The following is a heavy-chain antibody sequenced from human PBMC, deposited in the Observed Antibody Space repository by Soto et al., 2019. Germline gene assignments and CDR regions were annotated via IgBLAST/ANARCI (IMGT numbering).Heavy chain of an antibody. Sequence: SETLSLTCAVYGGSFSGYYWSWIRQPPGKGLEWIGEINHSGGTNYNPSLKSRVTISVDTSKNQFSLKLSSVTAADTAVYYCARGVGQTRDYYYGMDVWRQGTTVTVSS. D-gene: IGHD1-26*01. CDR3: ARGVGQTRDYYYGMDV. J-gene: IGHJ6*02. CDR2: INHSGGT. V-gene: IGHV4-34*01. CDR1: GGSFSGYY.